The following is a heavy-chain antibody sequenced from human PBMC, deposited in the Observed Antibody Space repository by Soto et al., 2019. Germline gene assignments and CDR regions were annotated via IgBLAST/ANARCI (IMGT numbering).Heavy chain of an antibody. Sequence: EALQAPTSGSGYILTRYWISWGRQMPGKSLELMGRIDPSDYYTNYSPSFQGHVTISADKSISTAYLQWSSLKASDTAMYYCALHQQRYDFWVGYSPTYHYYGLEVSGQGTTVTVSS. CDR2: IDPSDYYT. CDR1: GYILTRYW. CDR3: ALHQQRYDFWVGYSPTYHYYGLEV. J-gene: IGHJ6*02. V-gene: IGHV5-10-1*01. D-gene: IGHD3-3*01.